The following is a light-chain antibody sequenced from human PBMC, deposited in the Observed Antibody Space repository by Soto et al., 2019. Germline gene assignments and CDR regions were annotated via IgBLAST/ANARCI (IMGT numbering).Light chain of an antibody. Sequence: QSVLTQPPSASGSPGQSVTTSCTGTSSDVGGYNYVSWYQQHPGKAPKLMIYEVSNRPSGVSNRFSGSKSGNTASLTISGLQAEDEADYYCSSYTSSSTQVFGTGTKGTVL. V-gene: IGLV2-14*01. J-gene: IGLJ1*01. CDR1: SSDVGGYNY. CDR3: SSYTSSSTQV. CDR2: EVS.